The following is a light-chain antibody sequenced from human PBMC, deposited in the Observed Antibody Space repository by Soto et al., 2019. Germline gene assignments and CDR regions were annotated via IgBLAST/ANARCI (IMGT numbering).Light chain of an antibody. CDR2: GAS. J-gene: IGKJ1*01. V-gene: IGKV3-15*01. CDR1: QSVGSN. Sequence: EIVMMQSPGTLSVSPGERATLSCRVSQSVGSNLAWYQQKPGQAPRLLIYGASTRATGIPVRFTGSGSGTAFTITISSLQSEDFAVYYCQHYHNWPPWTFGRGTKVEIK. CDR3: QHYHNWPPWT.